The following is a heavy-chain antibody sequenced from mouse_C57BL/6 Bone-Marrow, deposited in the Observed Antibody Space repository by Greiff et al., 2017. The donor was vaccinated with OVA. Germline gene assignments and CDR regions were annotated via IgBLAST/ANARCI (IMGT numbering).Heavy chain of an antibody. CDR1: GFSLTSYG. J-gene: IGHJ4*01. CDR2: IWSDGST. D-gene: IGHD1-1*01. CDR3: ARHGVATNGYAMDY. Sequence: VQLQESGPGLVAPSQSLSITCTVSGFSLTSYGVHWVRQPPGKGLEWLVVIWSDGSTTYNSALKSRLSISKDNSKSQVFLKMNSLQTDDTAMYYCARHGVATNGYAMDYWGQGTSVTVSS. V-gene: IGHV2-6-1*01.